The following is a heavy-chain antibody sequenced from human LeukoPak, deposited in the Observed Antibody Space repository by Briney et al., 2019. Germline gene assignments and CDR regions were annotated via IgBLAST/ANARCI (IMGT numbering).Heavy chain of an antibody. CDR2: ISSSSSYI. J-gene: IGHJ4*02. V-gene: IGHV3-21*04. CDR3: AKVSPGITFFDY. Sequence: GGSLRLSCAASGFTFSSYSMNWVRQAPGKGLEWVSSISSSSSYIYYADSVKGRFTISRDNAKNSLYLQMNSLRAEDTAVYYCAKVSPGITFFDYWGQGTLVTVSS. D-gene: IGHD1-14*01. CDR1: GFTFSSYS.